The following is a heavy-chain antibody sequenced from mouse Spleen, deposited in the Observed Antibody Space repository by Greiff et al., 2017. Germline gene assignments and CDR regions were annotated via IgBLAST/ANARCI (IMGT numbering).Heavy chain of an antibody. Sequence: DVQLVESGGGLVKPGGSLKLSCAASGFTFSSYAMSWVRQTPEKRLEWVATISSGGSYTYYPDSVKGRFTISRDNAKNTLYLQMSSLRSEDTAMYYCARQAYDYYWYFDVWGAGTTVTVSS. V-gene: IGHV5-9-3*01. CDR1: GFTFSSYA. D-gene: IGHD2-4*01. CDR2: ISSGGSYT. J-gene: IGHJ1*01. CDR3: ARQAYDYYWYFDV.